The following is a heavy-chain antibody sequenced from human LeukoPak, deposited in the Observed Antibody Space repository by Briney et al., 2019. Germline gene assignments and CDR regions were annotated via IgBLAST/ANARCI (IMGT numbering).Heavy chain of an antibody. J-gene: IGHJ5*02. D-gene: IGHD4-17*01. CDR3: AKESTVTPGNVNWFDT. CDR1: GFTFWNYN. Sequence: PGESLRLSCVASGFTFWNYNVNWVREAPGKGVEWVASISSSGTYIYYTDSVKGRFTISRDNAKNTLSLQMNSLRAEDTAVYYCAKESTVTPGNVNWFDTWGQGTLVTVSS. CDR2: ISSSGTYI. V-gene: IGHV3-21*04.